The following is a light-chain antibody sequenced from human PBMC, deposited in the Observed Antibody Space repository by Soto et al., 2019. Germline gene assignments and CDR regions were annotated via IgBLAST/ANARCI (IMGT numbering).Light chain of an antibody. CDR2: EAS. J-gene: IGKJ1*01. Sequence: DIRMTQSPSSLSASVGDRVTIACRASQSIDTHLNWYQQHPGKAPNALIYEASNLQSVVPSRFSGSGSGTDFTLTISGLQPDDSATYYCQQTYSPPATFGQGTKVDIK. V-gene: IGKV1-39*01. CDR1: QSIDTH. CDR3: QQTYSPPAT.